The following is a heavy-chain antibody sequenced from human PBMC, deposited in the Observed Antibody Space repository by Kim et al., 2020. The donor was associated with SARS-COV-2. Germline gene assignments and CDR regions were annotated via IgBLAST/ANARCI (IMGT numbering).Heavy chain of an antibody. CDR3: ATEGPTLGDYKHHYYYYGMDV. CDR1: GYTLTELS. Sequence: ASVKVSCKVSGYTLTELSMHWVRQAPGKGLEWMGGFDPEDGETIYAQKFQGRVTMTEDTSTDTAYMELSSLRSEDTAVYYCATEGPTLGDYKHHYYYYGMDVWGQGTTVTVSS. J-gene: IGHJ6*02. CDR2: FDPEDGET. V-gene: IGHV1-24*01. D-gene: IGHD4-17*01.